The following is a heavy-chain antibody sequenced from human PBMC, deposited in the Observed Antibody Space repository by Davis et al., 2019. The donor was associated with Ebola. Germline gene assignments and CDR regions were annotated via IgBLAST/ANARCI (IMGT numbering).Heavy chain of an antibody. CDR2: ISGSSNYI. CDR1: GFTFSSYS. CDR3: ARDSAGAAAGINWFDP. V-gene: IGHV3-21*01. J-gene: IGHJ5*02. Sequence: GGSLRLSCAASGFTFSSYSMNWVRQAPGKGLEWVSSISGSSNYIYYADSVKGRFTISRDNAKNSLYLQMNSLRAEDTAVYYCARDSAGAAAGINWFDPWGQGTLVTVSS. D-gene: IGHD6-13*01.